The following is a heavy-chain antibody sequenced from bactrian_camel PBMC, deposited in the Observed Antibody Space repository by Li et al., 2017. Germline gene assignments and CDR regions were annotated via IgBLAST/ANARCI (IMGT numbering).Heavy chain of an antibody. V-gene: IGHV3S55*01. Sequence: HVQLVESGGGSVQSGGSLRLSCVASGYTYDGYCKAWFRRAPGKEREGIAALDNDGTTTYADSVKGRFAISKDNAKNTLYLQMNSLKPEDTAVYYCVAARFIWWGQGTQVTVS. CDR2: LDNDGTT. CDR3: VAARFIW. CDR1: GYTYDGYC. J-gene: IGHJ4*01. D-gene: IGHD7*01.